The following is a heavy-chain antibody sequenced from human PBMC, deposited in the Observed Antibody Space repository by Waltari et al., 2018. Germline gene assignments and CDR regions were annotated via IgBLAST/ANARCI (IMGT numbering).Heavy chain of an antibody. D-gene: IGHD6-13*01. CDR3: ASELEIAAAEYYYGMDV. CDR2: INPDSGGK. Sequence: QVQLVQSGAEVKKPGASVKVSCKASGYTFNGHYMHWVRQAPGQGLEWMGGINPDSGGKNYAQKLQGRVTITRDTSINTAYMELSRLRSDDTAVYYCASELEIAAAEYYYGMDVWGQGTTVTVSS. J-gene: IGHJ6*02. CDR1: GYTFNGHY. V-gene: IGHV1-2*02.